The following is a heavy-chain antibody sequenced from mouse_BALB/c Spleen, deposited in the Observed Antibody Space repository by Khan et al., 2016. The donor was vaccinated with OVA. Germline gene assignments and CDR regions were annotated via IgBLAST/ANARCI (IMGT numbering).Heavy chain of an antibody. V-gene: IGHV7-3*02. Sequence: EVELVESGGGLVQPGGSLTLSCATSGFTFTDYYMSWVRQPPGKALEWLGFIRNKAKGYTTEFSASVKGRFTISRDNSQSIVNLQMSTVRAEDSGTYYCARETVVDIYWYLDVWGAGTTVTVSS. J-gene: IGHJ1*01. D-gene: IGHD1-1*01. CDR3: ARETVVDIYWYLDV. CDR2: IRNKAKGYTT. CDR1: GFTFTDYY.